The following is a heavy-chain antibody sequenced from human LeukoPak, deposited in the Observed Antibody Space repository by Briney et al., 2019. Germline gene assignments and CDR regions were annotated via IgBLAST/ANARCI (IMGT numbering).Heavy chain of an antibody. J-gene: IGHJ4*02. CDR3: AKADSSGWYNLDY. CDR1: GFTFRTFE. Sequence: EGSLRLSCAASGFTFRTFEMNWVRQAPGKGLEWVSYISSSGSNIYYADSVKGRFTISRDNAENSLYLQMNSLRAEDTAVYYCAKADSSGWYNLDYWGRGTLVTVSS. D-gene: IGHD6-19*01. CDR2: ISSSGSNI. V-gene: IGHV3-48*03.